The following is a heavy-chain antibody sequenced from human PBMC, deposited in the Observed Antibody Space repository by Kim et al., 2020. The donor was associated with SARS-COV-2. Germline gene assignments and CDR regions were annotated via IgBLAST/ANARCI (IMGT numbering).Heavy chain of an antibody. J-gene: IGHJ5*02. V-gene: IGHV1-69*02. CDR3: ARQNSDSQDYGDDDWFDP. Sequence: SVKVSCKSSGGTLISYSISWVRHAPGQGLEWMGRISPIIGITDYAQKFQGRVTITADKSTSTAYMELSSLRSEDTAVYYCARQNSDSQDYGDDDWFDPWGQGTLVTVSS. D-gene: IGHD4-17*01. CDR2: ISPIIGIT. CDR1: GGTLISYS.